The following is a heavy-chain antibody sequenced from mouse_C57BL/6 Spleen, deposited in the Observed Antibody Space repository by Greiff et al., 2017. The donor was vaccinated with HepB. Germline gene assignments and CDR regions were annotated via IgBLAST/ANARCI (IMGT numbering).Heavy chain of an antibody. CDR2: IYPGDGDT. D-gene: IGHD3-1*01. CDR3: ARWGYGVARNCDY. CDR1: GYAFSSSW. V-gene: IGHV1-82*01. Sequence: VQLQQSGPELVKPGASVKISCKASGYAFSSSWMNWVKQRPGKGLEWIGRIYPGDGDTNYNGKFKGKATLTADKSSSTAYMQLSSLTSEDSAVYFCARWGYGVARNCDYWGQGTTLTVSS. J-gene: IGHJ2*01.